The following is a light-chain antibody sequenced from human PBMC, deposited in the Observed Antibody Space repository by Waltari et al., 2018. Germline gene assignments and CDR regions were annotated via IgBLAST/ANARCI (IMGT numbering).Light chain of an antibody. CDR1: QSVSRSY. J-gene: IGKJ1*01. CDR2: GAS. CDR3: QQYGSSPT. Sequence: IVLTQSPGTLSLSPGERATLSCRASQSVSRSYLAWYQQKPGQAPRLLIYGASSRATGIPDRFSGSGSGTDFTLTISRLEPEDFVVYYCQQYGSSPTFGQGTKVEIK. V-gene: IGKV3-20*01.